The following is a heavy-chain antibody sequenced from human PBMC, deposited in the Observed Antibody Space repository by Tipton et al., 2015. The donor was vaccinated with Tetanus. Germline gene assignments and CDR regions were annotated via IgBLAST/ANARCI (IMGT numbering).Heavy chain of an antibody. J-gene: IGHJ4*02. CDR3: ARGWSECSSWICSPFDS. V-gene: IGHV4-4*07. CDR1: GGSVSSYY. CDR2: VSSSGNS. D-gene: IGHD2-2*01. Sequence: LRLSCTVSGGSVSSYYWTWFRQPPGKRLEWIGFVSSSGNSNYSPSLTGRVSMSLDTSKQQFSLSLTSATAADTAVYYCARGWSECSSWICSPFDSWGQGTLVTVSS.